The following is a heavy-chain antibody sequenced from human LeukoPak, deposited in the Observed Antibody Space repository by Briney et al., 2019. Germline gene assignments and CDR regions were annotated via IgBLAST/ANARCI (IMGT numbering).Heavy chain of an antibody. J-gene: IGHJ4*02. CDR3: ARHVGYYDSSGYSSFDY. Sequence: SETLSLTCTVSGGSISSYYWSWIRQPPGKGLEWIGSIYYSGSTYYNPSLKSRVTISVDTSKNQFSLKLSSVTAADTAVYYCARHVGYYDSSGYSSFDYWGQGTLVTVSS. V-gene: IGHV4-39*01. D-gene: IGHD3-22*01. CDR1: GGSISSYY. CDR2: IYYSGST.